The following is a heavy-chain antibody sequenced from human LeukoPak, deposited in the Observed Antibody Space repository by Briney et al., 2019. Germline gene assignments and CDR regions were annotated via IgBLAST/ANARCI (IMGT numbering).Heavy chain of an antibody. D-gene: IGHD5-18*01. CDR1: GYTFTSYG. CDR3: ARDLDTAMVTKFDY. CDR2: ISAYNGNT. V-gene: IGHV1-18*01. Sequence: GASVKVSCKASGYTFTSYGISWVRQAPGQGLEWMGWISAYNGNTNYAQKLQGRVTMTTDTSTSTAYMELRSLRSDDTAVYYCARDLDTAMVTKFDYWGQGTPVTVSS. J-gene: IGHJ4*02.